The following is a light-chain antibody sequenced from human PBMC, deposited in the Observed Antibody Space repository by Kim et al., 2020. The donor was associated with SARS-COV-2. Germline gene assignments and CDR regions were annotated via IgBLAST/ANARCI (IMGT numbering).Light chain of an antibody. V-gene: IGKV3-15*01. CDR2: GAS. J-gene: IGKJ2*01. CDR1: QSVSSN. CDR3: QQYSNWPRT. Sequence: EIVMTQSPATLSVSPGERATLSCRASQSVSSNLAWYQQKPGQAPRLLIYGASTRATGIPARFSGSGSGTEFTLTISSLQSEDFAVYYCQQYSNWPRTFGQGTTLEIK.